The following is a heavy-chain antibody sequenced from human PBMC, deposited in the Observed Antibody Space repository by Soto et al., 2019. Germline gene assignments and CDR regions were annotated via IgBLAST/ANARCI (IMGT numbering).Heavy chain of an antibody. CDR1: GYTFTSYY. CDR3: AVTYGSGSYIPTRKYSGYDYPLYFDY. V-gene: IGHV1-46*01. J-gene: IGHJ4*02. CDR2: INPSGGST. D-gene: IGHD3-10*01. Sequence: ASVKVSCKASGYTFTSYYMHWVRQAPGQGLEWMGIINPSGGSTSYAQKFQGRVTMTRDTSTNTVYMELSSLRSEDTAVYYCAVTYGSGSYIPTRKYSGYDYPLYFDYWGQGTLVTVSS.